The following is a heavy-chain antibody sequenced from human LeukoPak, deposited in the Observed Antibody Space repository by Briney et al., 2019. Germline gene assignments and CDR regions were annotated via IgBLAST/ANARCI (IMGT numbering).Heavy chain of an antibody. Sequence: ASVKDSCKASGYTFTGYYMHWVRQAPGQGLEWMGWINPNSGGTNYAQKFQGRVTMTRDTSISTAYMELSRLRSDDTAVYYCASVVVIAHDAFDIWGQGTMVTVSS. CDR2: INPNSGGT. CDR1: GYTFTGYY. CDR3: ASVVVIAHDAFDI. V-gene: IGHV1-2*02. D-gene: IGHD3-22*01. J-gene: IGHJ3*02.